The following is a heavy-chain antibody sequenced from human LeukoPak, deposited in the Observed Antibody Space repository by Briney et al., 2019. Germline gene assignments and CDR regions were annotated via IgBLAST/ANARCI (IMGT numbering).Heavy chain of an antibody. V-gene: IGHV3-7*01. CDR2: TKQDGSEK. CDR3: VGWGISGITNH. CDR1: GFTFNNYA. J-gene: IGHJ4*02. D-gene: IGHD1-7*01. Sequence: GGSLRLSCAASGFTFNNYALHWVRQPPGKGLEWVAQTKQDGSEKYYVDSVKGRFTTSRDKNSLFLQMNSVRAEDTAVYYCVGWGISGITNHWGQGTLVTVSS.